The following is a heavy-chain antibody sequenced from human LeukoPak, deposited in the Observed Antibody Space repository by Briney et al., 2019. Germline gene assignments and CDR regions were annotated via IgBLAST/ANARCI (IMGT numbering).Heavy chain of an antibody. D-gene: IGHD3-10*01. J-gene: IGHJ3*02. CDR1: GYTFTSYD. CDR2: MNPNSGNT. V-gene: IGHV1-8*01. CDR3: ARVYYYGSGSYFKIVGAFDI. Sequence: ASVKVSCKASGYTFTSYDINWVRQATGQGLEWMGWMNPNSGNTGYAQKFQGRVTMTRNTSISTAYMELSSLRSEDTAVYYCARVYYYGSGSYFKIVGAFDIWGQGTMVTVSS.